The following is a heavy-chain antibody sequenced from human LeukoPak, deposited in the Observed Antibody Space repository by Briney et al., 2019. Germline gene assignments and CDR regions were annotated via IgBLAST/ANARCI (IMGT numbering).Heavy chain of an antibody. CDR3: AMGGLVRGTINSLIAFDI. CDR1: GGSICSGSYY. CDR2: IDASWST. Sequence: SETLSLTRTVSGGSICSGSYYWSWIRQPAGQGLGWIWCIDASWSTNYDPSLKRRVTIPVDPSKHQFSLKLSYVTAADTAVYYCAMGGLVRGTINSLIAFDIWGQGIMVTVSS. J-gene: IGHJ3*02. V-gene: IGHV4-61*02. D-gene: IGHD3-10*02.